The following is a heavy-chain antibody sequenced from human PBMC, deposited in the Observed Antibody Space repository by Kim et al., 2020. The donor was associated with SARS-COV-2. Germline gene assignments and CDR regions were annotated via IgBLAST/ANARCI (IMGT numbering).Heavy chain of an antibody. CDR3: ASPRNYGGAGDFDY. J-gene: IGHJ4*02. V-gene: IGHV3-21*01. D-gene: IGHD4-17*01. Sequence: ADSVKGRFTISRDNAKNSLYRQMNSLRAEDTAVYYCASPRNYGGAGDFDYWGQGTLVTVSS.